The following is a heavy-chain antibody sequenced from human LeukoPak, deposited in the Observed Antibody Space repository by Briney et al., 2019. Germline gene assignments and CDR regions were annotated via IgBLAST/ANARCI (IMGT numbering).Heavy chain of an antibody. CDR1: GRSLSTYS. CDR3: ARDTTVASGMQH. Sequence: PSETLSLTCSVCGRSLSTYSWSWVRQSPGKRLEWIGYIYYGGTTNYNPSLKSRVTISADTAKNQFSLRLRSVTAADTAIYYCARDTTVASGMQHWGQGTLVTVSS. CDR2: IYYGGTT. V-gene: IGHV4-59*01. J-gene: IGHJ4*02. D-gene: IGHD4-23*01.